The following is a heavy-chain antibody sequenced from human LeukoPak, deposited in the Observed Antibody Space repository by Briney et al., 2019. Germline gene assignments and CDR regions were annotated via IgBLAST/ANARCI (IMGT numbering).Heavy chain of an antibody. V-gene: IGHV4-59*01. D-gene: IGHD7-27*01. CDR3: ARERVHKKLGTLDS. CDR1: GGSISSYY. Sequence: SETLSLTCTVSGGSISSYYWSWIRQFPGKGLEWIGYIYYSGSTHYNPSLKSRVTISVDTSKNQFSLKLSSVTAADTAVYYCARERVHKKLGTLDSGAKETLVPVPS. J-gene: IGHJ4*02. CDR2: IYYSGST.